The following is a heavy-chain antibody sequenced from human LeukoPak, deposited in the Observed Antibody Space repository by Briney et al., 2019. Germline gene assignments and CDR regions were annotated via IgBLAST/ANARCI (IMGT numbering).Heavy chain of an antibody. Sequence: ASVKVSCTASGYTFTSYGISWVRQAPGQGLVWMGWISAYNGNTNYAQKLQGRVTMTTDTSTSTAYMELRSLRSDDTAVYYCARSPGRGYSYGYAFWYWGQGTLVTVSS. V-gene: IGHV1-18*04. CDR1: GYTFTSYG. D-gene: IGHD5-18*01. CDR2: ISAYNGNT. CDR3: ARSPGRGYSYGYAFWY. J-gene: IGHJ4*02.